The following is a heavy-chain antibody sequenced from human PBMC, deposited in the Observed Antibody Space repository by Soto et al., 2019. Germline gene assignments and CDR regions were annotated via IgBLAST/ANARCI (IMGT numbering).Heavy chain of an antibody. CDR2: IIPILGIA. D-gene: IGHD2-2*01. J-gene: IGHJ6*03. Sequence: ASVKVSCKASGGTFSSYTISWVRQAPGQGLEWMGRIIPILGIANYAQKFQGRVTITADKSTSTAYMELSSLRSEDTAVYYCARAYCSSTSCAPYYYYYMDVWGKGTTVTVSS. CDR3: ARAYCSSTSCAPYYYYYMDV. CDR1: GGTFSSYT. V-gene: IGHV1-69*02.